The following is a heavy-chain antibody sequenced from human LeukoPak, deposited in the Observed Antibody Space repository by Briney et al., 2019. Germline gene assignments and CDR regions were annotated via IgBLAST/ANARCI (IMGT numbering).Heavy chain of an antibody. CDR2: IYYIGST. CDR1: GGSISSYY. J-gene: IGHJ5*02. Sequence: SETLSLTCTVSGGSISSYYWTWIRQPPGKGLEWIGYIYYIGSTNYSPSLKSRVTISLDTSKNQFSLRLSSVTAADTAVYYCARVLYYDSSGYWFDPWGQGTLVTVSS. D-gene: IGHD3-22*01. CDR3: ARVLYYDSSGYWFDP. V-gene: IGHV4-59*01.